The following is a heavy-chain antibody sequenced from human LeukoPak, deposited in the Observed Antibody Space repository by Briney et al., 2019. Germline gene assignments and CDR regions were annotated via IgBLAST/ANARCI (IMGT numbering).Heavy chain of an antibody. J-gene: IGHJ4*02. D-gene: IGHD7-27*01. CDR2: IKTDGSLT. CDR1: GFTFRTSG. CDR3: ARDLNWETY. V-gene: IGHV3-7*01. Sequence: GGSLRLSCAASGFTFRTSGMNWVRQAPGKGLEWVANIKTDGSLTYYVDSVKGRFTISRDNAKNSLYLQMNSLRAEDTAVYYCARDLNWETYWGQGTLVSVSS.